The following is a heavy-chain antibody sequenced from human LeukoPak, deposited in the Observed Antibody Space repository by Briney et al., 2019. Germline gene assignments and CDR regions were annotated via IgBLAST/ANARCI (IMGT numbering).Heavy chain of an antibody. CDR2: ISYDGSNK. CDR1: GLTFSSYA. CDR3: ARGSLGVVVPAARIDY. J-gene: IGHJ4*02. Sequence: PGGSLRLSCAASGLTFSSYAMHWVRQAPGKGLEWVAVISYDGSNKYYADSVKGRFTISRDNSKNTLYLQMNSLRAEDTAVYYCARGSLGVVVPAARIDYWGQGTLVTVSS. V-gene: IGHV3-30-3*01. D-gene: IGHD2-2*01.